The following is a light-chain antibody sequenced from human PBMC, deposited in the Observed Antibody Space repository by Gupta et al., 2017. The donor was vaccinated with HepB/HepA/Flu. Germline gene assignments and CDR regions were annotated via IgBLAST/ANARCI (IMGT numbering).Light chain of an antibody. Sequence: DIVMTQSPDSLDVSLGERATINCKSSQSVLYSSNNKNYLAWYQQKPGQPPKLLIYWASTRESGVPDRFSGSGSGTDFTLTISSLQAEDVAVYYCQQYYSTPITFGPGTQVEIK. CDR1: QSVLYSSNNKNY. CDR3: QQYYSTPIT. V-gene: IGKV4-1*01. J-gene: IGKJ5*01. CDR2: WAS.